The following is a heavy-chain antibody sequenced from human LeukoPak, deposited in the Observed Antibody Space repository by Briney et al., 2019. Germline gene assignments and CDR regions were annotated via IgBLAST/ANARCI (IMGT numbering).Heavy chain of an antibody. CDR3: ARAPDSSVWFDP. Sequence: ASVKVSCKASGYTFTDYYMHWVRQAPGQGLEWMGWINLNSRGTNYAQKFQGRVTMTRDTSIGTAYMELNRLRSDDTAVYYCARAPDSSVWFDPWGQGTLVTVSS. CDR1: GYTFTDYY. J-gene: IGHJ5*02. CDR2: INLNSRGT. D-gene: IGHD3-22*01. V-gene: IGHV1-2*02.